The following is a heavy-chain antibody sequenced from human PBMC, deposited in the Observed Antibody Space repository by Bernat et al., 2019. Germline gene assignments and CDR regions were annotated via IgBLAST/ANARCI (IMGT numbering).Heavy chain of an antibody. V-gene: IGHV3-21*01. J-gene: IGHJ4*02. CDR3: ARDSSSTVGKDIDY. CDR2: ISSSSNYI. CDR1: GFIFSSYT. Sequence: EVQLVESGGGLVKPGGSLRLSCAASGFIFSSYTMNWVRQTPGKGLEWVSSISSSSNYIYYADSVKGRFTISRDNAKKSMSLQMNSLRDEDTAVYYCARDSSSTVGKDIDYWGQGTLVTVSS. D-gene: IGHD6-13*01.